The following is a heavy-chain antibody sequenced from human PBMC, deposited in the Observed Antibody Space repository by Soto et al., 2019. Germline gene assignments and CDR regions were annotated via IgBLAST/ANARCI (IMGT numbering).Heavy chain of an antibody. CDR2: IYTSGNT. CDR3: TRERSDSGKIY. J-gene: IGHJ4*02. V-gene: IGHV4-30-4*01. CDR1: CRSISSVGYY. Sequence: PSQILSLTRTVACRSISSVGYYWSRIHQHPGKGLEWIGCIYTSGNTYYNPTLNSRVTISVDTSKIQFSLKLNSVTAVDTAVNYCTRERSDSGKIYWGQGTLVTVSX. D-gene: IGHD2-15*01.